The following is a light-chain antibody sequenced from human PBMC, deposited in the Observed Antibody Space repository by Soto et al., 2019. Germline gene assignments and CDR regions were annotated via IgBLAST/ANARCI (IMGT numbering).Light chain of an antibody. J-gene: IGLJ2*01. Sequence: QSALTQPASVSGSPGQSITISCTGTSSDVGGYNLVSWYQHHPGKAPKLMIYDVSNRPSGVSNRFSGSKSGNTASLTISGLQAEDEADYYCSSYIRSSTFALFGGGTKLTVL. CDR2: DVS. CDR3: SSYIRSSTFAL. V-gene: IGLV2-14*03. CDR1: SSDVGGYNL.